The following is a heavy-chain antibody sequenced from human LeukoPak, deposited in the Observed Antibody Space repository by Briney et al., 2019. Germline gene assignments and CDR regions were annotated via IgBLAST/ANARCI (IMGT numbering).Heavy chain of an antibody. CDR1: GFTFSSYA. Sequence: PGGSLRLSCAASGFTFSSYAMSWVRQAPGKGLEWVSAISGSGGGTYYADSVKGRFTISRDNSRNTLYPQMNSLRAEDTAVYYCAKVSSGPIYSNYLDYWGQGTLVTVSS. CDR3: AKVSSGPIYSNYLDY. J-gene: IGHJ4*02. CDR2: ISGSGGGT. V-gene: IGHV3-23*01. D-gene: IGHD4-11*01.